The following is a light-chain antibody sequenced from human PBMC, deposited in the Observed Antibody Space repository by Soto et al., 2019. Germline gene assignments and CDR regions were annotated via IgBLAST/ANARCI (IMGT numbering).Light chain of an antibody. CDR2: KAS. Sequence: DIHMTQSPSTLSASVGDRVIITCRASESISSWLAWYQQKPGKAPKLLIYKASTVESGVPSRFSGSGSVTDFTLTISSLQPEDFAIYYCQQYKTNSRTFCQGTKVEVK. CDR1: ESISSW. V-gene: IGKV1-5*03. CDR3: QQYKTNSRT. J-gene: IGKJ1*01.